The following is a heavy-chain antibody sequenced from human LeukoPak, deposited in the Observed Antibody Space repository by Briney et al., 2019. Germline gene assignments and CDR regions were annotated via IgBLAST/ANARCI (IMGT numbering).Heavy chain of an antibody. V-gene: IGHV6-1*01. D-gene: IGHD3-10*02. J-gene: IGHJ6*04. CDR1: GDSVSRKSAG. Sequence: SQTLSLTCAISGDSVSRKSAGWNWIRQSPSRGLEWLGRIYYRSTWYSDFLTSRITISPDTYKNQFSLHLDSVTPEDTAVYYCAELGITMIGGVWGKGTTVTISS. CDR2: IYYRSTWYS. CDR3: AELGITMIGGV.